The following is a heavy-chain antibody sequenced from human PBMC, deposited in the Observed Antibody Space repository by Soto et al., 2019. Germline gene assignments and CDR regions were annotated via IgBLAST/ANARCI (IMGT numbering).Heavy chain of an antibody. D-gene: IGHD2-2*01. V-gene: IGHV4-30-4*01. CDR2: IYYSGST. CDR1: GGSISSGDYY. CDR3: ARARPLTVPAAYFDY. J-gene: IGHJ4*02. Sequence: SETLSLTCTVSGGSISSGDYYWSWIRQPPGKGLEWIGYIYYSGSTYYNPSLKSRVTISVDTSKNQFSLKLSSVTAADTAVYDGARARPLTVPAAYFDYGGQGTLVTVSS.